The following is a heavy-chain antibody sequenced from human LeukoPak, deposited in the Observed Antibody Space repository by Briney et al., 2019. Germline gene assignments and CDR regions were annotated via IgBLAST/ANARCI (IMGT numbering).Heavy chain of an antibody. V-gene: IGHV3-21*01. Sequence: PGGSLRLSCAASGFTFSSYWMPWVRQAPGKGLEWVSSISSGGIYVDYADSVKGRFTISRDNAKNSLYLQMNSLRAEDTAVFYCARDPGYSNSPYYLDYWGQGTLVTVSS. CDR1: GFTFSSYW. CDR3: ARDPGYSNSPYYLDY. D-gene: IGHD5-12*01. CDR2: ISSGGIYV. J-gene: IGHJ4*02.